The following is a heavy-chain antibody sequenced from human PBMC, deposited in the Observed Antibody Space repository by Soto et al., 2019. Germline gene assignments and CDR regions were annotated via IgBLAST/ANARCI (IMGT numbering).Heavy chain of an antibody. J-gene: IGHJ4*02. CDR2: INHSGST. Sequence: QVQLQQWGAGLLKPSETLSLTCAVYGRSFSGYYWSWIRQPPGKGLEWIGEINHSGSTNYNPSLKSRVTISVAPSQNQFSLNLRFVTAADTAVYYCARAYGGNSGVFDYWGQGTLVTVSS. CDR1: GRSFSGYY. CDR3: ARAYGGNSGVFDY. V-gene: IGHV4-34*01. D-gene: IGHD4-17*01.